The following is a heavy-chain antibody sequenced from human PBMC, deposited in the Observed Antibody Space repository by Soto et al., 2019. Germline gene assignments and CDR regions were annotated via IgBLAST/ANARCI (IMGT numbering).Heavy chain of an antibody. D-gene: IGHD1-20*01. Sequence: GASVKVSCKASGYTFTSYGISWVRQAPGQGLEWMGWISAYNGNTNYAQKLQGRVTMTTDTSTSTAYMELRSLRSDDTAVYYCARSEVYNWSPGPLDYWGQGTLVTVSS. CDR1: GYTFTSYG. J-gene: IGHJ4*02. V-gene: IGHV1-18*01. CDR3: ARSEVYNWSPGPLDY. CDR2: ISAYNGNT.